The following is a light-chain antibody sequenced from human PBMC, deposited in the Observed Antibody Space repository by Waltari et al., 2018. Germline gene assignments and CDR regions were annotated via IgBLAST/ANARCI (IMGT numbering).Light chain of an antibody. Sequence: QSALTQPRSVSGSPGQSVTLSCTGTSSDVGGYDYVPWYTQRPGKAPKVMVYEVSMRPSGVPDRFSGSKSGNTASLTISGLQAEDEAEYYCCSYAGSHSWVFGGGTRLTVL. CDR3: CSYAGSHSWV. CDR1: SSDVGGYDY. V-gene: IGLV2-11*01. J-gene: IGLJ3*02. CDR2: EVS.